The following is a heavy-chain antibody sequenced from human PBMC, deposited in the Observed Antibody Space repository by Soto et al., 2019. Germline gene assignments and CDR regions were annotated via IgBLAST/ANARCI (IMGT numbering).Heavy chain of an antibody. V-gene: IGHV2-5*02. CDR3: ARRRGVTAGDHFDY. D-gene: IGHD2-8*02. Sequence: GSGPTLVNPTQTLTLTCTCSGFSLSTSGVGVGWIRQPPGKALEWLALIYWDDDKRYSPSLNSRLTITKDTSKNQVVLTMTNMDPVDTATYYCARRRGVTAGDHFDYWGQGTLVTVSS. CDR1: GFSLSTSGVG. J-gene: IGHJ4*02. CDR2: IYWDDDK.